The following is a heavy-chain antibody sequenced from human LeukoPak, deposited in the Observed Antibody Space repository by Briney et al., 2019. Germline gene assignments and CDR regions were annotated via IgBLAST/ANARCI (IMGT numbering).Heavy chain of an antibody. CDR3: ATTPYYSDSSGYYYFDY. J-gene: IGHJ4*02. CDR2: IHYSGST. D-gene: IGHD3-22*01. V-gene: IGHV4-39*01. CDR1: GGSISSSSYY. Sequence: SETLSLTRTVSGGSISSSSYYWGWIRQPPGKGLEWIGSIHYSGSTYYNPSLKSRVTISGDTSKKQFFLKLSSVTAADTAVYYCATTPYYSDSSGYYYFDYWGQGTLVTVSS.